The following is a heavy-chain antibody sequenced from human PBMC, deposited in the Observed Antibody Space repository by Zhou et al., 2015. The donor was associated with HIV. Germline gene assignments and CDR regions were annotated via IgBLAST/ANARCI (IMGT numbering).Heavy chain of an antibody. V-gene: IGHV1-69*01. CDR2: IIPMFGTA. Sequence: QVQLVQSGAEVKKPGSSVKVSCKASGGTFSSYAISWVRQAPGQGLEWMGGIIPMFGTADYAQKFQGRVTVTADESTSTAYMELSSLRSEDTAVYYCARAYDSSGYLDYWGQGTLVTVSS. CDR1: GGTFSSYA. CDR3: ARAYDSSGYLDY. J-gene: IGHJ4*02. D-gene: IGHD3-22*01.